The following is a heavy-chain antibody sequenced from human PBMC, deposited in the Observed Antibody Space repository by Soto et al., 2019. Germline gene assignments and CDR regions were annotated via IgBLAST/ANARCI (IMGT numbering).Heavy chain of an antibody. J-gene: IGHJ2*01. Sequence: QVQLVESGGGVVQPGRSLRLSCVGSGFTFSSYGMHWIRQAPGKGLEWLAVISFDGDYKYHADSVKGRFTISRDNSKNTLFLQMSSLRAEDTAVYYCVKDNLHSGSYEYWYFDLWGRGTLVTVSS. CDR1: GFTFSSYG. V-gene: IGHV3-30*18. CDR2: ISFDGDYK. D-gene: IGHD1-26*01. CDR3: VKDNLHSGSYEYWYFDL.